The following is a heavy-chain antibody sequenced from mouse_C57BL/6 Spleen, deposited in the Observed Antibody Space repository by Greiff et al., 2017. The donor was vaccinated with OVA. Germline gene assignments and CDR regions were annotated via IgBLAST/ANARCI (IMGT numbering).Heavy chain of an antibody. CDR1: GFSLSTFGMG. Sequence: QVQLQQPGPGILQPSQTLSLTCSFSGFSLSTFGMGVGWIRQPSGKGLEWLAHPWWDDDKYYNPVLKSRLYNSKDTSKIQVFLKIAYVDTADPATNDCARIPSAVVATRDYGCWGQGTTLTVST. J-gene: IGHJ2*01. CDR3: ARIPSAVVATRDYGC. V-gene: IGHV8-8*01. D-gene: IGHD1-1*01. CDR2: PWWDDDK.